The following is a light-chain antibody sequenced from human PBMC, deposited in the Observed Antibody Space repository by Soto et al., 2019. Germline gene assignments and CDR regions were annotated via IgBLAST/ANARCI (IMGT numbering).Light chain of an antibody. V-gene: IGKV1-5*03. Sequence: DIQMTQSPSTLSASVGDRVTITCRASQSISTWLAWFQQKPGKAPNLLIYKASSLESGVPSRFSGSGSGTEFTLTISTLQPDDFATYYCQQYSSSPLTCGGGTKVEIK. J-gene: IGKJ4*01. CDR1: QSISTW. CDR3: QQYSSSPLT. CDR2: KAS.